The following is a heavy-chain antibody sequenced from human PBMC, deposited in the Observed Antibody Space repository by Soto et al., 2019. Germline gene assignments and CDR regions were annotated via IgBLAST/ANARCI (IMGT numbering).Heavy chain of an antibody. Sequence: GGSLRLSCAASGFTFSSYAMHWVRQAPGKGLEWVAVISYDGSNKYYADSVKGRFTISRDNSKNTLYLQMNSLRAEDTAVYYCARGVFKDDYVWGSYRSIFDYWGQGTPVTVSS. CDR3: ARGVFKDDYVWGSYRSIFDY. J-gene: IGHJ4*02. CDR1: GFTFSSYA. V-gene: IGHV3-30-3*01. D-gene: IGHD3-16*02. CDR2: ISYDGSNK.